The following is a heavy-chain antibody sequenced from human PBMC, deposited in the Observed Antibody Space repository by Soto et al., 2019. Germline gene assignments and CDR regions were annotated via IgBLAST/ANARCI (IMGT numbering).Heavy chain of an antibody. V-gene: IGHV3-23*01. D-gene: IGHD3-16*01. Sequence: EVQLLESGGGLVQPGGSLRLSCAASGFTFSSYAMSWVRQAPGKGLEWVSAISGSGGSTYYADSVKGRFTISRDNAKNTLYLQMNSLRAEDTAVYYCAKDGDSWGEFNWFDPWGQGTLVTVSS. CDR3: AKDGDSWGEFNWFDP. CDR1: GFTFSSYA. CDR2: ISGSGGST. J-gene: IGHJ5*02.